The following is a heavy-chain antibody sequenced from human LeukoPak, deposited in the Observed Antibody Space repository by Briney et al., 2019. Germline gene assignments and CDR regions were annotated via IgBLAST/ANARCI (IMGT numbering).Heavy chain of an antibody. V-gene: IGHV4-39*07. CDR1: GGSISSSSYY. Sequence: PSETLSLTCTVSGGSISSSSYYWDWIRQPPGKGLEWIGEINHSGSTNYNPSLKSRVTISVDTSKNQFSLKLSSVTAADTAVYYCARGRGDYVWGSYRSSYYFDYWGQGTLVTVSS. D-gene: IGHD3-16*02. CDR3: ARGRGDYVWGSYRSSYYFDY. J-gene: IGHJ4*02. CDR2: INHSGST.